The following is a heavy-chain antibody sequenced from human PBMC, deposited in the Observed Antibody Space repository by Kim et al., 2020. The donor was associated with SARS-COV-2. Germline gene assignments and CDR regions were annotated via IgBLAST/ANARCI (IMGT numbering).Heavy chain of an antibody. J-gene: IGHJ6*02. V-gene: IGHV3-23*01. Sequence: AEYVKGRFTISRDNSKDTLYRQMNSLRAEATAVYYCAKDQNYYATTGGMDVWGQGTTVTVSS. CDR3: AKDQNYYATTGGMDV. D-gene: IGHD3-10*01.